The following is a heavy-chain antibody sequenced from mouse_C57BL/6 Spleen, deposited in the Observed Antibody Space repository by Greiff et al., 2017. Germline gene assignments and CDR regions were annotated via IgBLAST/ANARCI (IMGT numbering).Heavy chain of an antibody. J-gene: IGHJ3*01. D-gene: IGHD1-1*01. CDR3: ARGNYGICAFAY. Sequence: VQLQQSGAELVKPGASVKISCKASGYTFTDYYINWVKQRPGQGLEWIGKIDPGSGSTYYNEKFKGKATLTADKSSSTAYMQLSSLTSEDSAVYFCARGNYGICAFAYWGQGTTVTVSA. CDR2: IDPGSGST. CDR1: GYTFTDYY. V-gene: IGHV1-77*01.